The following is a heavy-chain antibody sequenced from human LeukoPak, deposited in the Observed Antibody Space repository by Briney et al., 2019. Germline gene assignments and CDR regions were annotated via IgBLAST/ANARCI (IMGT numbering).Heavy chain of an antibody. V-gene: IGHV3-23*01. CDR1: GFTFSNYA. J-gene: IGHJ4*02. CDR2: ISGNGDTT. CDR3: SKGGSSTGRLDFQY. Sequence: PGGSLGLSCAASGFTFSNYAMTWVRQAPGKGLEWVSAISGNGDTTYYEDSVKGRFTITRDNSKNTVYLQMNNLGAEDTAMYYCSKGGSSTGRLDFQYWGQGTLVTVSS. D-gene: IGHD6-6*01.